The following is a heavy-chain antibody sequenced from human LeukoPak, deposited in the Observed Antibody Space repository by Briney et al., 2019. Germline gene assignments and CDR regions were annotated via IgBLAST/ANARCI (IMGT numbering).Heavy chain of an antibody. D-gene: IGHD3-22*01. CDR1: GGSISSYY. Sequence: KPSGTLSLTCTVSGGSISSYYWSWIRQPPGKGLEWIGYIYYSGSTNYNPSLKSRVTISVDTSKNQFSLKLSSVTAADTAVYYCARLDSSGYYYLEYWGQGTLVTVSS. CDR3: ARLDSSGYYYLEY. V-gene: IGHV4-59*08. CDR2: IYYSGST. J-gene: IGHJ4*02.